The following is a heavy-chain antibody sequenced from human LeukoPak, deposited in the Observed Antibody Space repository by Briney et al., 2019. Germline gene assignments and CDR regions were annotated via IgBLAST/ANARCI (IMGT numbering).Heavy chain of an antibody. V-gene: IGHV4-34*01. CDR3: ARDHSGSYSGYFDY. D-gene: IGHD1-26*01. CDR2: INHSGST. Sequence: SETLSLTCAVYGGSFSGYYWSWIRQPPGKGLEWIGEINHSGSTNYNPSLKSRVTISVDTSKNQFSLKLSSATAADTAVYYCARDHSGSYSGYFDYWGQGTLVTVSS. J-gene: IGHJ4*02. CDR1: GGSFSGYY.